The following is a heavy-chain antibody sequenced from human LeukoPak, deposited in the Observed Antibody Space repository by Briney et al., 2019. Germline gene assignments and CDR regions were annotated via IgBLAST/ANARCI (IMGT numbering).Heavy chain of an antibody. CDR1: GYTFTSYD. J-gene: IGHJ4*02. CDR3: ARGKRGIAARLYYFDY. CDR2: MNPNSGNT. D-gene: IGHD6-6*01. Sequence: ASVKVSCKASGYTFTSYDTNWVRQATGQGLEWMGWMNPNSGNTGYAQKFQGRVTITRNTSISTAYMELSSLRSEDTAVYYCARGKRGIAARLYYFDYWGQGTLVTVSS. V-gene: IGHV1-8*03.